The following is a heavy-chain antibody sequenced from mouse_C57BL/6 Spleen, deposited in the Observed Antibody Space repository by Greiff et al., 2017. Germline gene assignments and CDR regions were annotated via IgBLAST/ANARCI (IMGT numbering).Heavy chain of an antibody. CDR2: IRNKANGYTT. Sequence: DVHLVESGGGLVQPGGSLSLSCAASGFTFTDYYMSWVRQPPGKALEWLGFIRNKANGYTTEYSASVKGRFTISRDNSQSILYHQMNALRAEDSATYYCARATVVAHWYFDVGGTGTTVTVSS. CDR1: GFTFTDYY. CDR3: ARATVVAHWYFDV. V-gene: IGHV7-3*01. D-gene: IGHD1-1*01. J-gene: IGHJ1*03.